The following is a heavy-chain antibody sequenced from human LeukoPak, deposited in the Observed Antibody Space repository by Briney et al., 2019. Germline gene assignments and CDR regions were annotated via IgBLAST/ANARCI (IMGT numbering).Heavy chain of an antibody. J-gene: IGHJ5*02. CDR1: GGSFSGYY. D-gene: IGHD6-13*01. CDR2: INHSGST. CDR3: ARKRAPAGTDWFDP. Sequence: SETLSLTCADYGGSFSGYYWSWIRQPPGKGLEWIGEINHSGSTNYNPSLKSRVTISVDTSKNQFSLKLSSVTAADTAVYYCARKRAPAGTDWFDPWGQGTLVTVSS. V-gene: IGHV4-34*01.